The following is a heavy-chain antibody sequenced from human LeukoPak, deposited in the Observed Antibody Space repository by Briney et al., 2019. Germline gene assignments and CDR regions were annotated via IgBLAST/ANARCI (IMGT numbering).Heavy chain of an antibody. J-gene: IGHJ5*02. CDR1: VYTFTSYY. CDR2: SKPWGGST. D-gene: IGHD6-13*01. CDR3: TRARSAADGTSP. V-gene: IGHV1-46*01. Sequence: ASVNVSCKAAVYTFTSYYLHSVRQAPGQGLEWMGKSKPWGGSTSNAETFQGRVTQTRDPSTSTDYMELSSLRSEDPALQYCTRARSAADGTSPGGQGTLVTVSS.